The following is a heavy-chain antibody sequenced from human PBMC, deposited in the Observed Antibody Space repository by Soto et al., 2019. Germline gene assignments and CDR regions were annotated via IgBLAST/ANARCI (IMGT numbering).Heavy chain of an antibody. D-gene: IGHD6-19*01. CDR2: INPNSGGT. V-gene: IGHV1-2*04. CDR1: GYTFTGYY. J-gene: IGHJ4*02. Sequence: GASVKVSCKASGYTFTGYYMHWVRQAPGQGLEWMGWINPNSGGTNYAQKFQGWVTMTRDTSISTAYMELSRLRSDDTAVYYCARGQSGYSSGWSPNDYWGQGTLVTVSS. CDR3: ARGQSGYSSGWSPNDY.